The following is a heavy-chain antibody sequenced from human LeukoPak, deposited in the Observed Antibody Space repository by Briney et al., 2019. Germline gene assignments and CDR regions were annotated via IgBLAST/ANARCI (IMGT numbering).Heavy chain of an antibody. V-gene: IGHV4-34*01. CDR2: INHSGST. D-gene: IGHD7-27*01. Sequence: SETLSLTCAVYGGSFSGYYWSWIRQPPGKGLEWIGEINHSGSTNYNPSLKSRVTISVDTSKNQFSLKLSSVTAADTAVYYCARGRENWGRYFDYWGQGTLVTVSS. CDR3: ARGRENWGRYFDY. CDR1: GGSFSGYY. J-gene: IGHJ4*02.